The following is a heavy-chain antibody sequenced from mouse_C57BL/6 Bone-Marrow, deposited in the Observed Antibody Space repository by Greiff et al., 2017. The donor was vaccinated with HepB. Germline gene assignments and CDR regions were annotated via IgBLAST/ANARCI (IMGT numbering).Heavy chain of an antibody. D-gene: IGHD1-1*01. J-gene: IGHJ2*01. V-gene: IGHV14-4*01. Sequence: VQLKESGAELVRPGASVKLSCTASGFNIKDDYMHWVKQRPEQGLEWIGWIEPENGDTEYASKFQGKATITADTSSNTAYLQLSSLTSEDTAVYYGTTYYPYYFDYWGQGTTLTVSS. CDR2: IEPENGDT. CDR1: GFNIKDDY. CDR3: TTYYPYYFDY.